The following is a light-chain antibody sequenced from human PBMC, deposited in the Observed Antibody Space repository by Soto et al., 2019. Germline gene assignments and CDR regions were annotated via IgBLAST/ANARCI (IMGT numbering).Light chain of an antibody. V-gene: IGKV1-6*01. Sequence: AIQMTQSPSSLSASVGDRVTISCRASQGIRTDLGWYQQKPGKAPKLLIYAASSLHTGASSRFSGSGSGTDFTLTISSLQPEDFATYYCLQDYNYPWTFGQGTKVEIK. CDR2: AAS. J-gene: IGKJ1*01. CDR1: QGIRTD. CDR3: LQDYNYPWT.